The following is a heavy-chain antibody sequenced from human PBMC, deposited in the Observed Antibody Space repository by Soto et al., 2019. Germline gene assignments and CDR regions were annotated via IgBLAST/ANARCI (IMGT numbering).Heavy chain of an antibody. CDR1: GYIFTGYY. J-gene: IGHJ3*02. CDR3: ATDKVAFDM. Sequence: ASVKVSCKASGYIFTGYYIQWVRQAPGQGLEWMGWINTKTGGTKYAQKLQGRVTMTRDTSFNTAYMEVSRLRSDDTAVYYCATDKVAFDMWGQGTMVTVSS. D-gene: IGHD3-9*01. CDR2: INTKTGGT. V-gene: IGHV1-2*02.